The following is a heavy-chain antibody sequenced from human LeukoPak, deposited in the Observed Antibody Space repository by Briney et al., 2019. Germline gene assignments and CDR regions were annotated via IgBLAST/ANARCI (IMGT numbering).Heavy chain of an antibody. CDR2: IYSGGST. CDR1: GFTVSSNY. J-gene: IGHJ6*02. CDR3: ARVSIAARLRYYYYGMDV. Sequence: GGSLRLSCAASGFTVSSNYMSWVRQAPGKGLEWVSVIYSGGSTYYADSVKGRFTISRDNSKNTLYLQMNSLRAEDTAVYYCARVSIAARLRYYYYGMDVWGQGTTVTVSS. V-gene: IGHV3-66*01. D-gene: IGHD6-6*01.